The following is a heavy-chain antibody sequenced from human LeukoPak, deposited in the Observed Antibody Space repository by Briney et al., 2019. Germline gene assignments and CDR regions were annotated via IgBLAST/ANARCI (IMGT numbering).Heavy chain of an antibody. V-gene: IGHV3-49*04. CDR2: IRSKAYRGTT. CDR1: GFTFGDHA. CDR3: ARGPIQLWIHNAMDV. D-gene: IGHD5-18*01. Sequence: GGSLRLSCTGSGFTFGDHAMSWVRQAPGKGLEWVGFIRSKAYRGTTEYAASVRGRFTISRDDSASIAYLQMSSLKTENTAVYYCARGPIQLWIHNAMDVWGQGTTVTVSS. J-gene: IGHJ6*02.